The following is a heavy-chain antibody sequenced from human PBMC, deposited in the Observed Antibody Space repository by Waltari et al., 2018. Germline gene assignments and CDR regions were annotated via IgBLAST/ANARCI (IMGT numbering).Heavy chain of an antibody. D-gene: IGHD4-4*01. V-gene: IGHV4-59*01. Sequence: QVQLQESGPGLVKPSETLSLTCTVSGGSISSYYWSWIRQPTGKGLEWIGYIYYSGSTNYNPSLKSRVTISVDTSKNQFSLKLSSVTAADTAVYYCARTYSNYEYYYYYMDVWGKGTTVTVSS. CDR2: IYYSGST. J-gene: IGHJ6*03. CDR1: GGSISSYY. CDR3: ARTYSNYEYYYYYMDV.